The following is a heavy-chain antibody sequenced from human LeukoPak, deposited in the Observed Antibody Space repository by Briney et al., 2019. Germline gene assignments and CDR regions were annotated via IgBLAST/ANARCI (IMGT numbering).Heavy chain of an antibody. CDR2: VSGGGENT. CDR1: GFTFSHFG. Sequence: GGSLRLSCAASGFTFSHFGMTWVRQVPGKGLEWVAAVSGGGENTYYSDSIRGRFTISRDNSKNTLYLQMHSLRAEDTALYYCAKELSARRPYDSWGQGSLVTVSS. CDR3: AKELSARRPYDS. V-gene: IGHV3-23*01. D-gene: IGHD2/OR15-2a*01. J-gene: IGHJ4*02.